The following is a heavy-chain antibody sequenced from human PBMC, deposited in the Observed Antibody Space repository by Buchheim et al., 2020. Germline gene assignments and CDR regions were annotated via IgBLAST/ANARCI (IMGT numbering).Heavy chain of an antibody. V-gene: IGHV3-30*18. J-gene: IGHJ4*02. CDR3: AKVVEYDILTGYIDY. CDR2: ISYDGSNK. Sequence: QVQLVESGGGVVQPGRSLRLSCAASGFTFSSYGMHWVRQAPGKGLEWVAVISYDGSNKYYADSVKGRFTISRDNSKNTLYLQMNSLRAEDTAVYYCAKVVEYDILTGYIDYWGQGTL. D-gene: IGHD3-9*01. CDR1: GFTFSSYG.